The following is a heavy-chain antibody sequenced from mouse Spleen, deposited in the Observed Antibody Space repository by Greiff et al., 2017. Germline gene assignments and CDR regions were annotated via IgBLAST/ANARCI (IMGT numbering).Heavy chain of an antibody. V-gene: IGHV1-66*01. CDR2: IYPGCGNT. D-gene: IGHD2-14*01. CDR1: GYSFTSYY. CDR3: GRAGYRYGVCVMGS. J-gene: IGHJ4*01. Sequence: QVQLQQSGPELVKPGASVKISCKASGYSFTSYYIHWVKQRPGQGLEWIGWIYPGCGNTKYNEKFKGKATLTVDTSSSTAYMQLSSLTSEDSAVYNCGRAGYRYGVCVMGSRGQGNPVTVSP.